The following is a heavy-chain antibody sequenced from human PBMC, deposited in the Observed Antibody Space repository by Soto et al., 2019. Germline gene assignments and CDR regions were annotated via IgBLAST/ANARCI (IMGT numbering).Heavy chain of an antibody. J-gene: IGHJ4*02. CDR2: VSHSGST. D-gene: IGHD6-19*01. CDR3: GARSLSRGWSCDS. CDR1: GGSISSSSYY. V-gene: IGHV4-39*01. Sequence: QLQLQESGPGLVKPSETLSLTCTVSGGSISSSSYYWGWIRQPPGKGLEWIGGVSHSGSTYYNASLSSRVTMSLDMSKNQFSLRLTSVTAADTAVYYCGARSLSRGWSCDSWGQGTLVTVSS.